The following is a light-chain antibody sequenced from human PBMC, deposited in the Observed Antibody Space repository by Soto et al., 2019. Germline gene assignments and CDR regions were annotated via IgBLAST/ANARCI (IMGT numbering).Light chain of an antibody. CDR2: DVT. Sequence: QSALTQTASVSGSPGQSITISCTGTSSDVGAYDYVSWYQQHPGKAPKLIIYDVTNRPSGVSSRFSASKSGNTASLTISGLQAEDETDYYCNSYTTSGTFVFGTGTKLTVL. CDR3: NSYTTSGTFV. J-gene: IGLJ1*01. V-gene: IGLV2-14*03. CDR1: SSDVGAYDY.